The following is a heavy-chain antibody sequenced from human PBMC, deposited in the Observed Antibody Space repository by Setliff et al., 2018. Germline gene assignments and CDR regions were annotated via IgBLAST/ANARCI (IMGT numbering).Heavy chain of an antibody. V-gene: IGHV1-18*01. CDR2: ISAYNGNT. D-gene: IGHD6-13*01. J-gene: IGHJ6*02. CDR3: ARVGSSSWLHPDVYYYYGMDV. Sequence: GASVKVSCKASGYTFTSYGISWVRQAPGQGLEWMGWISAYNGNTSYAQKLQGRVTMTTDTSTSTAYMELRSLRSDDTAVYYCARVGSSSWLHPDVYYYYGMDVWGQGTTVTVSS. CDR1: GYTFTSYG.